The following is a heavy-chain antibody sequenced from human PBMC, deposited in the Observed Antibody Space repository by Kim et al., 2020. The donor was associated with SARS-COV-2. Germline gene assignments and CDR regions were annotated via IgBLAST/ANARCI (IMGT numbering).Heavy chain of an antibody. Sequence: SETLSLTCAVYVGSFSDYYWSWIRQSPGKGLEWIGEINHGGGTDYNPSLKSRVTISVDTSKNQFSLKLKSVTAADTAVYFCARMVRPAGGFAPWGQGTLVTVSS. CDR1: VGSFSDYY. D-gene: IGHD2-2*01. CDR2: INHGGGT. V-gene: IGHV4-34*01. CDR3: ARMVRPAGGFAP. J-gene: IGHJ5*02.